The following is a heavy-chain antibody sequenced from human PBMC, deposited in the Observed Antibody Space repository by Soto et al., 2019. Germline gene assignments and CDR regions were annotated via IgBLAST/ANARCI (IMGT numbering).Heavy chain of an antibody. Sequence: EMQLSESGGGLVQPGGSLRLSCAASGFTFGSYAMSWVRQAPGKGLEWVSAISGGGSGTYYADSVKGRFTISRDNSKKTLFLQMNSLRVEDTAIYYCAQDPKSTVRFNWFDPWGQGTLVPVSS. D-gene: IGHD2-8*02. V-gene: IGHV3-23*01. CDR3: AQDPKSTVRFNWFDP. CDR2: ISGGGSGT. CDR1: GFTFGSYA. J-gene: IGHJ5*02.